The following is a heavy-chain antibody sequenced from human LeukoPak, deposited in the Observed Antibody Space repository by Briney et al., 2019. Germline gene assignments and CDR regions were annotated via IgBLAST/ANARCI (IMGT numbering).Heavy chain of an antibody. CDR1: GFTFSSYA. CDR2: ISGSGSST. Sequence: GGSLRLSCAASGFTFSSYAMSWVRQAPGKGLEWVSAISGSGSSTYYADSVKGRFTISRDNSKNTLYLQMNSLRAEDTAVYYCASRDTAYCGGDCFDYWGQGTLVTVSS. CDR3: ASRDTAYCGGDCFDY. V-gene: IGHV3-23*01. J-gene: IGHJ4*02. D-gene: IGHD2-21*01.